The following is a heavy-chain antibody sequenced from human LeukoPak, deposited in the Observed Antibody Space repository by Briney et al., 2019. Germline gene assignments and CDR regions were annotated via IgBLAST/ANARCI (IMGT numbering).Heavy chain of an antibody. D-gene: IGHD4-11*01. CDR3: ARDDYSNPLSY. Sequence: GGSLRLSCAASGFTFSSYSMNWVRQAPGKGLEWASSISSSSSYIYYADSVKGRFTISRDHAKNSLYLQMNSLRAEDTAVYYCARDDYSNPLSYWGQGTLVTVSS. J-gene: IGHJ4*02. CDR2: ISSSSSYI. CDR1: GFTFSSYS. V-gene: IGHV3-21*01.